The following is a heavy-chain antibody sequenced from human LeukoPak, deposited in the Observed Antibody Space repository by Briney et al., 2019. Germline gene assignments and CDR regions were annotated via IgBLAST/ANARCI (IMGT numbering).Heavy chain of an antibody. D-gene: IGHD3-22*01. CDR1: GFTFSSYA. CDR3: AKGLGSSAYYPVDY. V-gene: IGHV3-23*01. Sequence: GGSLRLSCAASGFTFSSYAMAWVRQAPGKGLEWVSTILNNGDNTYYADSVKGRFTISRDNSKNTLYLQMNSLRAEDTAVYYCAKGLGSSAYYPVDYWGQGTLVTVSS. CDR2: ILNNGDNT. J-gene: IGHJ4*02.